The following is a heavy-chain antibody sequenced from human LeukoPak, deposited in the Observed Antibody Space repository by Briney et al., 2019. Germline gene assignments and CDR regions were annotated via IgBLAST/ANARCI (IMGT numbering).Heavy chain of an antibody. CDR2: VSWDGDTT. Sequence: PGGSLRLSCAASGFTFDDYIMHWVRQAPGKGLEWVSLVSWDGDTTYYADSVKGRFTISRDNAKNSLYLQMNSLRAEDTALYYCARAYYDSSGYYYVYFDYWGQGTLVTVSS. D-gene: IGHD3-22*01. CDR3: ARAYYDSSGYYYVYFDY. CDR1: GFTFDDYI. V-gene: IGHV3-43*01. J-gene: IGHJ4*02.